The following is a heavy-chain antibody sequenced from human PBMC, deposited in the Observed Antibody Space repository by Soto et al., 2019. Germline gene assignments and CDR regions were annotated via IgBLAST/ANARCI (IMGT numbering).Heavy chain of an antibody. CDR3: AKDLAATATGDSFDI. Sequence: EVQLLESGGGLVQPGGSLRLSCAASGFTFSTYAMTWVRQAPGKGLEWVSSVTNSGSNTYHADSVKSRFTISRDNSKNMLFLQMNSLRAEDTALYYCAKDLAATATGDSFDIWGQGTMVTVSS. J-gene: IGHJ3*02. V-gene: IGHV3-23*01. D-gene: IGHD1-1*01. CDR1: GFTFSTYA. CDR2: VTNSGSNT.